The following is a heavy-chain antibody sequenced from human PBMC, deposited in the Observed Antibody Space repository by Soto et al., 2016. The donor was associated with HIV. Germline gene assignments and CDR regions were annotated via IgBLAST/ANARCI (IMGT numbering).Heavy chain of an antibody. D-gene: IGHD6-6*01. CDR2: INWNGGST. V-gene: IGHV3-20*04. Sequence: EVQLVESGGGVVRPGGSLRLSCAASGFTFDDYGMSWVRQAPGKGLEWVSGINWNGGSTGYADSVKGRFTISRDNAKNSLYLQMNSLRAEDTALYYCARASSLDYSSSAGGLSDYWGQGTLVTVSS. CDR1: GFTFDDYG. CDR3: ARASSLDYSSSAGGLSDY. J-gene: IGHJ4*02.